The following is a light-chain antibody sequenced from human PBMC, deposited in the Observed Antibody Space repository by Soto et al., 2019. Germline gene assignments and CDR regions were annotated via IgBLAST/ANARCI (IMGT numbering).Light chain of an antibody. CDR1: QSVDIY. Sequence: ETVLTQSPATLSLSPGERATLSCRASQSVDIYLAWYQQKPGQAPRLLIYDTSNRATGIPARFSGSGSGTDFTLTISSLEPEDFAVYYCQQRKNWPPVTFGGGTKVEI. CDR3: QQRKNWPPVT. V-gene: IGKV3-11*01. CDR2: DTS. J-gene: IGKJ4*01.